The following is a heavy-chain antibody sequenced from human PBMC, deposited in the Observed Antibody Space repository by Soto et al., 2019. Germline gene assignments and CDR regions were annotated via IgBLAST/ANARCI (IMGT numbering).Heavy chain of an antibody. CDR1: GYTFTSYG. Sequence: VSCKASGYTFTSYGISWVRQAPGQGLEWMGWISAYNGNTNYAQKLQGRVTMTTDTSTSTAYMELRSLRSDDTAVYYCARLAREQHLIYYYYGMDVWGQGTTVTVSS. V-gene: IGHV1-18*04. CDR3: ARLAREQHLIYYYYGMDV. D-gene: IGHD6-13*01. J-gene: IGHJ6*02. CDR2: ISAYNGNT.